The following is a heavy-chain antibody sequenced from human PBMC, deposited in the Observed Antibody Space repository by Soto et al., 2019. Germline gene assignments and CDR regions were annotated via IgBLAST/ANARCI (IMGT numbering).Heavy chain of an antibody. CDR1: GHLFNNHW. D-gene: IGHD3-10*01. V-gene: IGHV5-51*01. J-gene: IGHJ5*02. Sequence: GESQKISCKGPGHLFNNHWIGWVRQTPGKGLEWMGLIFTRDSETKTSPSFQGHVSFSVDNSINTVYLQWTSLKTTDTGIYFCARGYFDSGHGYDLWGQGTLGTVSS. CDR2: IFTRDSET. CDR3: ARGYFDSGHGYDL.